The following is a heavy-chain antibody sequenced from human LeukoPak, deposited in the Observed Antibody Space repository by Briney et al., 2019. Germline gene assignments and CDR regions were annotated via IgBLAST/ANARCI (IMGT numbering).Heavy chain of an antibody. D-gene: IGHD3-16*01. CDR3: AKGRGFRVWDPWDN. J-gene: IGHJ4*02. Sequence: GGSLRLSCAASGFTLSTYAMSWVRQTPGKGLEWVAATSSSDAGTYHADSVRGRFTISRDNSKNTLFLEMNSLRVEDTAVYYCAKGRGFRVWDPWDNWGQGTLITVSS. V-gene: IGHV3-23*01. CDR2: TSSSDAGT. CDR1: GFTLSTYA.